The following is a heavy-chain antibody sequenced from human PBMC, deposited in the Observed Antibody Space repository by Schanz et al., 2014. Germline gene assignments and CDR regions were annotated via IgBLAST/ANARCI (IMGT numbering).Heavy chain of an antibody. Sequence: QVQLQESGPGLVKPSETLSLTCSVSGGDIGNYYWSWIRQPPGKGLEWIGYIHQSGGTNYNPSLKSRVTILVDTSKTQFSRRLTSRTAADTAVYYCAKFLYDDPSWGQGTLVTVSS. J-gene: IGHJ5*02. CDR1: GGDIGNYY. V-gene: IGHV4-59*08. D-gene: IGHD3-3*01. CDR2: IHQSGGT. CDR3: AKFLYDDPS.